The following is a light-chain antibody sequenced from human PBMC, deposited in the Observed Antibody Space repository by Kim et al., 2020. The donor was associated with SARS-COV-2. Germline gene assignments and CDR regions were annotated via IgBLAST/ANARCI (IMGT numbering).Light chain of an antibody. CDR2: DVD. CDR3: TSFTTAYTYV. V-gene: IGLV2-14*03. J-gene: IGLJ1*01. CDR1: SSDVGNYNY. Sequence: GQSITMSFTGTSSDVGNYNYVSRYQQHPGKAPKLLIYDVDKRPSGVSDRFTGSKSGDTASLTISGLQTEDEADYYCTSFTTAYTYVFGSGTKVTVL.